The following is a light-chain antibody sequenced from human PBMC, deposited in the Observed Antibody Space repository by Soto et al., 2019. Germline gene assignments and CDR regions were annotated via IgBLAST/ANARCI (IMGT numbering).Light chain of an antibody. V-gene: IGKV3-15*01. J-gene: IGKJ1*01. CDR3: QQYNTWPRT. CDR2: GAS. CDR1: QSVSSN. Sequence: EIVMTQSPATLSVSPRERATLSCRASQSVSSNLAWYQQKPGQAPRLLISGASTRATGIPARFSGSGSGTEFTLTITSLQSEDFAVYYCQQYNTWPRTFGQGTKVDIK.